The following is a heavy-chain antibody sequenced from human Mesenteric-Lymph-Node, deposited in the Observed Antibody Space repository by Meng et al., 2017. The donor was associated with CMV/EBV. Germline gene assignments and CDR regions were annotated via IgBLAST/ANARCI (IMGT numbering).Heavy chain of an antibody. CDR3: ARVYGSSSRDYYYGMDV. V-gene: IGHV3-74*01. D-gene: IGHD6-6*01. Sequence: GESLKISCAASGFTFSNYAMGWVRQAPGKGLVWVSRINSDGSSTSYADSVKGRFTISRDNAKNTLYLQMNSLRAEDTAVYYCARVYGSSSRDYYYGMDVWGQGTTVTVSS. J-gene: IGHJ6*02. CDR2: INSDGSST. CDR1: GFTFSNYA.